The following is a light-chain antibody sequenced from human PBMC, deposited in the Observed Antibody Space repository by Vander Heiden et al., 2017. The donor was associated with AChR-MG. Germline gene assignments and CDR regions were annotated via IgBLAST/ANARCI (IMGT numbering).Light chain of an antibody. Sequence: ELVMTQSPATLSVSPGERATLSRRASQTVSSNLAWYQQKPGQAPRLVIYGASTRATGIPARFSGSGSGTEFTLTISSLQSEDVAVYYCQQDNNCPLTFGGGTEVEIK. CDR3: QQDNNCPLT. CDR2: GAS. CDR1: QTVSSN. J-gene: IGKJ4*01. V-gene: IGKV3-15*01.